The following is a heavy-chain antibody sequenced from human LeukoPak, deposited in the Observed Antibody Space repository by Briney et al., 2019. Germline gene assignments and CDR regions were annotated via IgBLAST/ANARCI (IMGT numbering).Heavy chain of an antibody. D-gene: IGHD3-22*01. CDR3: ARVSGYYDSSGYFNWFDP. Sequence: SETLSLTCTVSGGSISSHYWSWVRQPPGKGLEWIGYVHYSGTTDYNPSLKSRVTISVDTSKNQFSLKLSSVTAADTAVYYCARVSGYYDSSGYFNWFDPWGQETLVTVSS. V-gene: IGHV4-59*11. CDR1: GGSISSHY. J-gene: IGHJ5*02. CDR2: VHYSGTT.